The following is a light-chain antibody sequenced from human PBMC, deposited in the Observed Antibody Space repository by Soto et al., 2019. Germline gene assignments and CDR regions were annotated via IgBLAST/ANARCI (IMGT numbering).Light chain of an antibody. Sequence: DIQMTQSPPSLSASVGDRVTITCQASQDIGNSLNWYQHKPGKXPXXVIYDAYNLETGVPSTFSGSGYGTDFTFIISSLRPEDIATYYCQKSDHLPLFGPGTKVDIK. V-gene: IGKV1-33*01. CDR3: QKSDHLPL. J-gene: IGKJ3*01. CDR1: QDIGNS. CDR2: DAY.